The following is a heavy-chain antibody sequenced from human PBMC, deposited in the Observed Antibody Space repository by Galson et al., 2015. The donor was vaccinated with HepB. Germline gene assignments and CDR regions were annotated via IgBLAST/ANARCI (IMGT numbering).Heavy chain of an antibody. CDR2: ISYDGSNK. D-gene: IGHD3-3*01. J-gene: IGHJ6*02. CDR1: GFTFSSYA. Sequence: SLRLSCAASGFTFSSYAMHWVRQAPGKGLEWVAVISYDGSNKYYADSVKGRFTISRDNSKNTLYLQMNSLRAEDTAVYYCARESPGAGFWSGYYRTTYYYYGMDVWGQGTTVTVSS. CDR3: ARESPGAGFWSGYYRTTYYYYGMDV. V-gene: IGHV3-30-3*01.